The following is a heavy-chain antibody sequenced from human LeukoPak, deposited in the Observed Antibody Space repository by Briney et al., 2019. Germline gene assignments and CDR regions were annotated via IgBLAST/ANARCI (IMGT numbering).Heavy chain of an antibody. CDR3: ARESLLRFGELLGTTNWDYYGMDV. D-gene: IGHD3-10*01. J-gene: IGHJ6*02. V-gene: IGHV1-18*01. Sequence: ASVKVSCKASGYTFTSYGISWVRQAPGQRLEWMGWISAYNGNTNYAQKLQGRVTMTTDTSTSTAYMELRSLRSDDTAVYYCARESLLRFGELLGTTNWDYYGMDVWGQGTTVTVSS. CDR1: GYTFTSYG. CDR2: ISAYNGNT.